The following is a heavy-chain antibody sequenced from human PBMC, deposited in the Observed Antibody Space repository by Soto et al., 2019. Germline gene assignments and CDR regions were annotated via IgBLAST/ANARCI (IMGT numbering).Heavy chain of an antibody. CDR2: ISSSGSTI. CDR1: GFTFSSYE. D-gene: IGHD5-12*01. J-gene: IGHJ3*02. Sequence: EVQLVESGGGLVQPGGSLRLSCAASGFTFSSYEMNWVRQAPGKGLEWVSYISSSGSTIYYADSVKGRFTISRDNAKNSLYLQMNSLRAEDTAVYYCARVGVGRDGYKYAFDIWGQGTMVTVSS. CDR3: ARVGVGRDGYKYAFDI. V-gene: IGHV3-48*03.